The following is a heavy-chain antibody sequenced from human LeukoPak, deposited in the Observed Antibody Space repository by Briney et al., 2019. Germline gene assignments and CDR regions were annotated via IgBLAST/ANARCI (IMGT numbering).Heavy chain of an antibody. V-gene: IGHV3-53*01. D-gene: IGHD3-10*01. Sequence: GGSLSLSCSPSGINVTTNYMSCVRQAPEKGLEWVSSIYSGGSTYYADSVKGRFTISRDNSKNTVYLQMNSLRGEDTAVYYCARARQWLGEIHCWGRGSLVSVSS. CDR2: IYSGGST. CDR1: GINVTTNY. J-gene: IGHJ4*02. CDR3: ARARQWLGEIHC.